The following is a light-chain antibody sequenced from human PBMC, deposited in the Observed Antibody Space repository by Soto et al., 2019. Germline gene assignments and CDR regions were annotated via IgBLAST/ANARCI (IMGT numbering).Light chain of an antibody. CDR3: QQYNFWPPWT. Sequence: EIVMTQSPATLSVSPGERATLSCRASQSVSSNFAWYQQKPGQAPRLLFYGASTRATGIPARFSGSGSGTEFTLTISSLQSEDCAVYYCQQYNFWPPWTFGQGTKV. V-gene: IGKV3-15*01. J-gene: IGKJ1*01. CDR1: QSVSSN. CDR2: GAS.